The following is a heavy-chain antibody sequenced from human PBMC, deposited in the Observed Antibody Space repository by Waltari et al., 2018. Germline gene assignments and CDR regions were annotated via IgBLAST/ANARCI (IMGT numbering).Heavy chain of an antibody. CDR2: ISHDGRHK. V-gene: IGHV3-30*18. D-gene: IGHD3-10*01. J-gene: IGHJ2*01. Sequence: QVQLVESGGGVVQPGKSLRLSCAASGFTFSTSGMYWVRQAPGKGLEWVKVISHDGRHKFYADSMKGRFTVSRDNSNNTLHLQMDSLRVEDTAVYYCAKAPSKFYYASGDYWFFDVWGRGTLVTVSS. CDR1: GFTFSTSG. CDR3: AKAPSKFYYASGDYWFFDV.